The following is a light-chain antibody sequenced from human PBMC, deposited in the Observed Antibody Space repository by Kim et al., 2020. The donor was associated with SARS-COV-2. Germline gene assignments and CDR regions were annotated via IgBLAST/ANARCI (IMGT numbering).Light chain of an antibody. V-gene: IGKV1-33*01. CDR2: DAS. CDR1: QDISKS. J-gene: IGKJ2*01. CDR3: QQYDYLPYT. Sequence: SAAVGAIVTITCQASQDISKSLNWYQHIPGKAPKLLLYDASNLETGVPSRFSGSGSGTQFTFTISSLRPEDVATYYCQQYDYLPYTFGQGTKLEI.